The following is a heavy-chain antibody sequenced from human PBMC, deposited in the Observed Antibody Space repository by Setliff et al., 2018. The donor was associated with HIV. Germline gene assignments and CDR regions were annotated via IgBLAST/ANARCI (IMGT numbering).Heavy chain of an antibody. CDR2: IYYSGST. Sequence: SETLSLTCNVSGSPISSHYWTWIRQPPGKGLEWIGYIYYSGSTNYNPSLKSRVTISIDRSKNQFSLKLTSETAADTALYYCARDVMEWFGNYFDNWGQGALVTVSS. V-gene: IGHV4-59*11. J-gene: IGHJ4*02. D-gene: IGHD3-3*01. CDR3: ARDVMEWFGNYFDN. CDR1: GSPISSHY.